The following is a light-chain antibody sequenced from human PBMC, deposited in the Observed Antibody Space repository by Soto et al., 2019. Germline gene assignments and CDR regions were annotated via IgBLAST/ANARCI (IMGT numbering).Light chain of an antibody. J-gene: IGKJ5*01. CDR3: QQRSNWL. V-gene: IGKV3D-11*01. Sequence: DIVLTQSPATLSLSPGERATLSCRASQGVSSYLAWYHQKPGQSPSLLIYDASNRATGIPARFSGSGPGTDFTLTISCLEPEDFAVYYCQQRSNWLFGQGTRLEI. CDR2: DAS. CDR1: QGVSSY.